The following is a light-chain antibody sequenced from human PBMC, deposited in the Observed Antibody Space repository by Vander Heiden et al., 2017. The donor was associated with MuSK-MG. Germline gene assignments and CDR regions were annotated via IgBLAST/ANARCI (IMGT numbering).Light chain of an antibody. J-gene: IGKJ2*01. V-gene: IGKV1-39*01. CDR1: QRFSSY. CDR2: GSS. Sequence: DIQMTQSPSSMSASVADRVTITCRASQRFSSYLNWYQQKPGKVPKLLIYGSSSLLIDVPSRFSASRSAPDFILTIIRVQPEDSATYYSQQSDSTPYAFGQGTKLQLK. CDR3: QQSDSTPYA.